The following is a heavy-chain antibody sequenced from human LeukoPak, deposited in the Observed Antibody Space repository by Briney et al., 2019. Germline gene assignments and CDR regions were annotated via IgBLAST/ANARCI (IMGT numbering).Heavy chain of an antibody. V-gene: IGHV7-4-1*02. CDR2: INTNTGNP. J-gene: IGHJ6*02. D-gene: IGHD2-8*01. CDR1: GYTFTSYA. Sequence: GASVKVSCNASGYTFTSYAMNWVRQAPGQGLEWMGWINTNTGNPTYAQGFTGRFVFSLDTSVSTAYLQISSLKAEDTAVYYCAREIMARRYYYGMDVWGQGTTVTVSS. CDR3: AREIMARRYYYGMDV.